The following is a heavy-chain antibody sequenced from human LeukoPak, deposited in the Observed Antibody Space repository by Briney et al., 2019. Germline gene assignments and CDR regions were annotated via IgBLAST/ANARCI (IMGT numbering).Heavy chain of an antibody. Sequence: ASVKVSCKVSGYTLTELSMHWVRQAPGKGLEWMGGFDPEDGETIYAQKFQGRVTMTEDTSTDTAYMELNSLRSEDTAVYYCATDLHRFVGATLLDYWGQGTLVTVSS. CDR1: GYTLTELS. J-gene: IGHJ4*02. CDR3: ATDLHRFVGATLLDY. V-gene: IGHV1-24*01. CDR2: FDPEDGET. D-gene: IGHD1-26*01.